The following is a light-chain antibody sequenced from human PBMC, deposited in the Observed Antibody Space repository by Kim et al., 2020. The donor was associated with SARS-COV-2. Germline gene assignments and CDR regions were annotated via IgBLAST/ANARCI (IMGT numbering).Light chain of an antibody. CDR3: CSYAGTGTWV. CDR2: EVT. V-gene: IGLV2-23*02. CDR1: SSDIGNYNL. J-gene: IGLJ3*02. Sequence: QSVLTQPASVSGSPGQSITISCTGASSDIGNYNLVSWYQQHPGKAPRLILYEVTKRPSGVSNRCSASKSGNTASLTISGLQAEDEADYYCCSYAGTGTWVFGGGTQLTVL.